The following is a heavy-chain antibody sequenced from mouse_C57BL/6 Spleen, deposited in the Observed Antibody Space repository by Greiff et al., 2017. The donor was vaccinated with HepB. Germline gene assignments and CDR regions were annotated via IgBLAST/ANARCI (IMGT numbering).Heavy chain of an antibody. J-gene: IGHJ2*01. CDR2: ISAGGSYT. CDR1: GFTFSSYA. Sequence: EVQLVESGGGLVKPGGSLKLSCAASGFTFSSYAMPWVRQTPEKSLEWVATISAGGSYTYYPDNVKGRFTISRDNANNNLYLQMSQLKSEDTAMYYGARDRGFTTVVAHYFDYWGQGTTLTVSS. V-gene: IGHV5-4*01. CDR3: ARDRGFTTVVAHYFDY. D-gene: IGHD1-1*01.